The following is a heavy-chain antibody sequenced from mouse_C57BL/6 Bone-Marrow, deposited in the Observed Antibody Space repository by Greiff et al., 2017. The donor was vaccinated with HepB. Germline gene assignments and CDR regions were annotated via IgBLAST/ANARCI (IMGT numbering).Heavy chain of an antibody. CDR3: ARAHFITTVVAPFDY. J-gene: IGHJ2*01. D-gene: IGHD1-1*01. CDR2: IHPNSGST. V-gene: IGHV1-64*01. CDR1: GYTFTSYW. Sequence: VKLMESGAELVKPGASVKLSCKASGYTFTSYWMHWVKQRPGQGLEWIGMIHPNSGSTNYNEKFKSKATLTVDKSSSTAYMQLSSLTSEDSAVYYCARAHFITTVVAPFDYWGQGTTLTVSS.